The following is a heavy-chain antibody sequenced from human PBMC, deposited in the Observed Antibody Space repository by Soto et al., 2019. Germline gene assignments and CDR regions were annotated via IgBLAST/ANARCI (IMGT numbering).Heavy chain of an antibody. Sequence: ASVKVSCKVSGYTLTELSMHWVRQAPGKGLELMGCFDPEDGETIYAQKFQGRVTMTEDTSTDTAYMELSSLRSEDTAVYYCASAPSIVGVVADYYYYGMDVWGQGTTVTVYS. J-gene: IGHJ6*02. V-gene: IGHV1-24*01. D-gene: IGHD3-3*01. CDR2: FDPEDGET. CDR1: GYTLTELS. CDR3: ASAPSIVGVVADYYYYGMDV.